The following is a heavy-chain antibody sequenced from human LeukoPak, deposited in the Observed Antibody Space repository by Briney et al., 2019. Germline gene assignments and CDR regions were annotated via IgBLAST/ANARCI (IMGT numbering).Heavy chain of an antibody. V-gene: IGHV4-61*02. Sequence: KPSQTLSLTCSVSGGSISSGSYYWSWIRQPAGKGLEWIGRIYTSGSTNYNPSLKSRVTISVDTSKNQFSLKLSSVTAADTAVYYCARDRTQWPESESYYYMDVWGEGTTVTVSS. CDR2: IYTSGST. D-gene: IGHD6-19*01. CDR3: ARDRTQWPESESYYYMDV. J-gene: IGHJ6*03. CDR1: GGSISSGSYY.